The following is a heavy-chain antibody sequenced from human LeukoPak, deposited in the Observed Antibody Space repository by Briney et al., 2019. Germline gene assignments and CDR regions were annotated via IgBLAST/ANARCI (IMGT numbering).Heavy chain of an antibody. CDR2: IQDSGSS. V-gene: IGHV4-59*01. J-gene: IGHJ4*02. D-gene: IGHD2-2*01. Sequence: SETLSLTCSVFGGSINDFYWTWIRQPPGQGLELIGYIQDSGSSNYKSSLKSRATISVDTSKNQVSLKLNSVTAADTAVYYCARGYCSSTNNCYKDMATILPDYWGQGTLVTVSS. CDR3: ARGYCSSTNNCYKDMATILPDY. CDR1: GGSINDFY.